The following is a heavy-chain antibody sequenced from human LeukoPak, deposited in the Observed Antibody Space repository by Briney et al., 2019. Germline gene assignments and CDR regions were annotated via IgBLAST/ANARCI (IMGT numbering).Heavy chain of an antibody. CDR3: AAQWLVLGAFDI. V-gene: IGHV3-53*01. J-gene: IGHJ3*02. CDR1: GFTVSSRY. CDR2: LYSGGST. D-gene: IGHD6-19*01. Sequence: GGSLRLSCAASGFTVSSRYMNWVRQAPGKGLEWVSVLYSGGSTNYADSVKGRFTISRDNSKNTLHLQMNSLRAEDSAVYYCAAQWLVLGAFDIWGQGTMVTVS.